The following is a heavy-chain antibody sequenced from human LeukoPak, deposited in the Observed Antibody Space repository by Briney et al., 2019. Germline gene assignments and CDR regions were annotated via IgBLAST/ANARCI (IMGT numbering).Heavy chain of an antibody. Sequence: SETLSLTCAVYGGSFSGYYWSWIRQPPGKGLEWIGEINHSGSTNYNPSLKSRVTISVDTSKNQFSLNLSSVTAADTALYYCVRGFTLFDPWGQGTLVTVSS. CDR2: INHSGST. V-gene: IGHV4-34*01. CDR1: GGSFSGYY. CDR3: VRGFTLFDP. J-gene: IGHJ5*02. D-gene: IGHD2/OR15-2a*01.